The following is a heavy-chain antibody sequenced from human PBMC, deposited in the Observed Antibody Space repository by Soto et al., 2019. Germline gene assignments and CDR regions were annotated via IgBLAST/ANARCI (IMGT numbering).Heavy chain of an antibody. CDR2: ISGSDGST. J-gene: IGHJ6*02. Sequence: GGSLRLSCAASGFTFSSYAMSWVRQAPGKGLEWVSAISGSDGSTYYADSVKGRFTISRDNSKNTLYLQMNSLRAEDTAVYYCAKDIVLMVYATQTMDVWGQGTTVTVSS. V-gene: IGHV3-23*01. CDR3: AKDIVLMVYATQTMDV. D-gene: IGHD2-8*01. CDR1: GFTFSSYA.